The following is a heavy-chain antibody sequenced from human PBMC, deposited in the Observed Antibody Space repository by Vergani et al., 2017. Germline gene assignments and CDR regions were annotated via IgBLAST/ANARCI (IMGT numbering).Heavy chain of an antibody. CDR3: ARGLRYSSSSKVAFDI. CDR1: GGPFSGYY. J-gene: IGHJ3*02. V-gene: IGHV4-34*01. CDR2: INHSGST. D-gene: IGHD6-6*01. Sequence: QVQLQQWGAGLLKPSETLSLTCAVYGGPFSGYYWSWIRQPPGKGLEWIGEINHSGSTNYNPSLKSRVTISVDTSKNQFSLKLSSVTAADTAVYYCARGLRYSSSSKVAFDIWGQGTMVTVSS.